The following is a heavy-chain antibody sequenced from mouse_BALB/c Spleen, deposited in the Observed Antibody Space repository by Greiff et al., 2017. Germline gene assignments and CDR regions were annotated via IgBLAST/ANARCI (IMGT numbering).Heavy chain of an antibody. J-gene: IGHJ1*01. D-gene: IGHD1-2*01. CDR3: ARFTTATDWYFDV. CDR1: GFTFSSYT. Sequence: EVQRVESGGGLVQPGGSLKLSCAASGFTFSSYTMSWVRQTPEKRLEWVAYISNGGGSTYYPDTVKGRFTISRDNAKNTLYLQMSSLKSEDTAMYYCARFTTATDWYFDVWGAGTTVTVSS. CDR2: ISNGGGST. V-gene: IGHV5-12-2*01.